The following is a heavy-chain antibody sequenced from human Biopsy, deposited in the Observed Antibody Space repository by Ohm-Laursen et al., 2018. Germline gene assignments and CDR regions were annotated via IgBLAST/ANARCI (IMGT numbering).Heavy chain of an antibody. V-gene: IGHV4-59*01. J-gene: IGHJ3*01. CDR1: GGSIRSDY. CDR2: ISGRGAT. Sequence: PETLSLTCSVSGGSIRSDYWSWIRQSPRKGLEWIGHISGRGATNYNPSLRGRVTISVDTSKNQFSLKLSSVTAADTAVFFCARLYRLDDYWNDDPPDAFDVWGQGTMVTVSS. D-gene: IGHD3-3*01. CDR3: ARLYRLDDYWNDDPPDAFDV.